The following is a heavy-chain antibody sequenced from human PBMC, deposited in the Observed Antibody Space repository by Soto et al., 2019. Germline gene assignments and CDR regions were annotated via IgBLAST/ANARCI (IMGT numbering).Heavy chain of an antibody. CDR2: ISGSGGST. D-gene: IGHD7-27*01. CDR1: GFTLTIFA. V-gene: IGHV3-23*01. CDR3: AKEVSLGSTVDLGY. Sequence: GGSLRLSCAASGFTLTIFAMSWVRQSPGKGLEWVSTISGSGGSTYYADAVKGRFTISRDNSMGTLYLQMKSLRVEDMAIYYCAKEVSLGSTVDLGYWGQGTLVTVSS. J-gene: IGHJ4*02.